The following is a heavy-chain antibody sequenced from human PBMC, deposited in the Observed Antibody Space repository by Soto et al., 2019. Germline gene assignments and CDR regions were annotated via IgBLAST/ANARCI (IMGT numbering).Heavy chain of an antibody. J-gene: IGHJ4*02. V-gene: IGHV4-59*03. CDR3: AGGRKIDRFDY. CDR1: AASISRDH. Sequence: ALTCDVSAASISRDHWSCLRQPPGRGLDWIGLIHYGGSVNRRPSFRSRATLSEDQSKHQFSLQLDSVTTADTAVDFCAGGRKIDRFDYWVQRVVVTVAS. D-gene: IGHD1-26*01. CDR2: IHYGGSV.